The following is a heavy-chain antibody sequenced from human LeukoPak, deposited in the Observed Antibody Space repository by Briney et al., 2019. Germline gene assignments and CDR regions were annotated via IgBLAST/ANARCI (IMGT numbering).Heavy chain of an antibody. J-gene: IGHJ6*02. CDR2: ISYDGSSK. V-gene: IGHV3-30*18. D-gene: IGHD2-8*01. CDR3: AKSARFCTNDVCYTNYYYGMDV. Sequence: PGGSLRLSCAASGFTFSSYDMHWVRQAPGKGLEWVAVISYDGSSKYYADSVKGRFTISRDNSKNTLSLQMHSLRAEDTAVYYCAKSARFCTNDVCYTNYYYGMDVWGQGTTVTVSS. CDR1: GFTFSSYD.